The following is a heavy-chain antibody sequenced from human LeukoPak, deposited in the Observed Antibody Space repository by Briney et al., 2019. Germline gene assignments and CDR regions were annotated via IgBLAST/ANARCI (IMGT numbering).Heavy chain of an antibody. V-gene: IGHV7-4-1*02. CDR2: INTNTGNP. CDR3: ARVRPQDGFDI. J-gene: IGHJ3*02. Sequence: ASVKVSCKASGYTFTSYGISWVRQAPGQGLEWMGWINTNTGNPTYAQGFTGRFVFSLDTSVSTAYLQISSLKAEDTAVYYCARVRPQDGFDIWGQGTMVTVSS. CDR1: GYTFTSYG.